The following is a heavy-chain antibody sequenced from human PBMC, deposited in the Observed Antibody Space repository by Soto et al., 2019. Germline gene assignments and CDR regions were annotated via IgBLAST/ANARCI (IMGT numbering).Heavy chain of an antibody. Sequence: VASVKVSCKASGYTFTSYYMHWVRQAPGQGLEWMGIINPSGGSTSYAQKFQGRVTMTRDTSTSTAYMELSSLRSEDTAGYYCARETYYYGGMDDWGQGIMVTVSS. V-gene: IGHV1-46*01. CDR2: INPSGGST. CDR1: GYTFTSYY. CDR3: ARETYYYGGMDD. J-gene: IGHJ6*02.